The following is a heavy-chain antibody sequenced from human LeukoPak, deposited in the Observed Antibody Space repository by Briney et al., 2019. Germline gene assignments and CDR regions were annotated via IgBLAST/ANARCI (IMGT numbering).Heavy chain of an antibody. D-gene: IGHD3-22*01. CDR1: GFTFDDYA. Sequence: GGPLRLSCAASGFTFDDYAMHWVRQAPGRGLEWVSGISWNSGSIGYADSVKGRFTISRDNAKNSLYLQMNSLRVEDTALYYCATDKRDDYYDSSGYDYWGQGTLVTVSS. CDR2: ISWNSGSI. V-gene: IGHV3-9*01. J-gene: IGHJ4*02. CDR3: ATDKRDDYYDSSGYDY.